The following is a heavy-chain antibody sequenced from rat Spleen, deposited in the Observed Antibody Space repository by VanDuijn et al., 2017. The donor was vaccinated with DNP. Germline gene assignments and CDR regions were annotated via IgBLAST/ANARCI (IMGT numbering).Heavy chain of an antibody. Sequence: EVQLVESGGGLVQPGRSLKLSCAASGLTFSDYAMAWVRQAPKKGLEWVASISITGDNTYYSDSVKGRFSLSRDNVKSTLYLQMDSLRSEDTATYYCTTTHYFDGWFPFDYWGQGVMVTVSS. CDR1: GLTFSDYA. D-gene: IGHD1-12*02. J-gene: IGHJ2*01. CDR3: TTTHYFDGWFPFDY. V-gene: IGHV5S23*01. CDR2: ISITGDNT.